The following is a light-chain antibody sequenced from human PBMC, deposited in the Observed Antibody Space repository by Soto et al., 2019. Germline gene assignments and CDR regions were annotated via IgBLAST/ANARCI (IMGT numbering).Light chain of an antibody. J-gene: IGKJ1*01. V-gene: IGKV3-15*01. CDR2: GAS. Sequence: ETVMTQSPATLPVSPGERATLSCRASQSVRSNLAWYQQKPGQAPRLLIYGASTRATGVPASFSGSGSGTEFTLTINSLRSEDFALYYCQEYDNWPLWTFGQGAKVDIK. CDR3: QEYDNWPLWT. CDR1: QSVRSN.